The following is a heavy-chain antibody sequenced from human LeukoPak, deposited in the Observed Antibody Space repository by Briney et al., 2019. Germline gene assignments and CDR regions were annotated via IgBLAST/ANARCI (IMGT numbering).Heavy chain of an antibody. CDR3: ARVGLLTGYYFFDY. Sequence: ASVKVSCKASGYTFTSYYMHWVRQAPGQGLEWMGWIRGDNGDTNYAQKLQGRVTMTTDTSTSTAYMELRSLGSDETAVYYCARVGLLTGYYFFDYWGQGTLVTVSS. J-gene: IGHJ4*02. CDR2: IRGDNGDT. V-gene: IGHV1-18*04. D-gene: IGHD3-9*01. CDR1: GYTFTSYY.